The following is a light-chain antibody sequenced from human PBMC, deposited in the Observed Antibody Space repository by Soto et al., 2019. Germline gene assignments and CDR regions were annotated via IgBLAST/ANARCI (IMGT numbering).Light chain of an antibody. V-gene: IGLV2-14*03. Sequence: QSALTQPASVSGSPGQSIAISCTGSGSDVGGYNYVSWYQQYPGKSPKLIIYDVSLRPSGVSDRFSGSKSGNTASLTISGLQAEDEADYYCSSYTSANTIEIGGGTKLTVL. CDR1: GSDVGGYNY. CDR3: SSYTSANTIE. CDR2: DVS. J-gene: IGLJ2*01.